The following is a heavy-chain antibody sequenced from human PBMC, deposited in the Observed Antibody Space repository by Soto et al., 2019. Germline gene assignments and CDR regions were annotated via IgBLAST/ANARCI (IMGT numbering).Heavy chain of an antibody. CDR3: AREVVVVPGDHPSFYNGMDV. Sequence: QVQLVQSGAEVKKPGASVKVSCKASGYPFTSYYMHWLRQAPGQGLEWMGVLNPTGGSTTYAQNFQGRVTMTRDTSTSTVYVEVSSLRSGDTAVYYCAREVVVVPGDHPSFYNGMDVWGQGTTVTVSS. CDR1: GYPFTSYY. CDR2: LNPTGGST. J-gene: IGHJ6*02. D-gene: IGHD2-2*01. V-gene: IGHV1-46*01.